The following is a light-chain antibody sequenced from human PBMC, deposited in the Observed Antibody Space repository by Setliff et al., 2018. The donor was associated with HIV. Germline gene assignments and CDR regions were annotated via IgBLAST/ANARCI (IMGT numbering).Light chain of an antibody. Sequence: QSALTQPPSVSGAPGQRITISCTGSRFNIGAGYDVHWYQQLPGTAPKLLIYSNTNRPSGVPDRFSGSKSGTSASLAITWLQADDEADYYCQSYDNSLSGSGVFGTGTKVTVL. V-gene: IGLV1-40*01. J-gene: IGLJ1*01. CDR2: SNT. CDR1: RFNIGAGYD. CDR3: QSYDNSLSGSGV.